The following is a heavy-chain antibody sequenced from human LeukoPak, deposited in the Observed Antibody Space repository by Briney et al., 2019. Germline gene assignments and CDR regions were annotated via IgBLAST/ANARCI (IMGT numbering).Heavy chain of an antibody. CDR2: INSDGRST. Sequence: PGGSLRLSCAASGFAFSSYWMHWVRQAPGKGLVWVSHINSDGRSTTYAGSVKGRFTISTNKAKNTLYLQMNRLRAEGTAVYFCGRDGIGKGICLWGQGTLVTVSS. CDR3: GRDGIGKGICL. J-gene: IGHJ1*01. V-gene: IGHV3-74*01. D-gene: IGHD6-13*01. CDR1: GFAFSSYW.